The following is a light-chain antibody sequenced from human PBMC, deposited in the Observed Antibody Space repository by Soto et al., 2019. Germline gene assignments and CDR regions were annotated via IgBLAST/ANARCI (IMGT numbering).Light chain of an antibody. V-gene: IGKV1-39*01. CDR1: QDINVY. Sequence: DIQMTQSPSSVSGSVGDTVTITCRASQDINVYLNWYQQKPGEVPKLLIYSASSLHSGVPSRFTGSGSETDFTLTIRSLQPEDFATYYCQHGYVAPYNFGQGTKV. CDR3: QHGYVAPYN. J-gene: IGKJ2*01. CDR2: SAS.